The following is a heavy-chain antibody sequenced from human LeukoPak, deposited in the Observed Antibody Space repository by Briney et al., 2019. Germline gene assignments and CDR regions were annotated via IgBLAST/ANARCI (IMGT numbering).Heavy chain of an antibody. J-gene: IGHJ4*02. V-gene: IGHV4-59*08. CDR3: ARQRGSSSSWYFDY. D-gene: IGHD6-13*01. CDR2: IYYSGST. CDR1: GGSISSYY. Sequence: SETLSLTCTVSGGSISSYYWSWIRQPPGKGLEWIGYIYYSGSTNYNPSLKSRVTISVDTSKNQFSLKLSSVTAAGTAVYYCARQRGSSSSWYFDYWGQGTLVTVSS.